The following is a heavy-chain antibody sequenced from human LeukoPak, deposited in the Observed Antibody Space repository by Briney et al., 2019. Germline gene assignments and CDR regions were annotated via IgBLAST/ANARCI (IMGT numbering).Heavy chain of an antibody. Sequence: GGSLRLSYAASGFTVSNNYMSWVRQAPGKGLEWVSVIYSGGSTYYADSVKGRFTISRDNVKNSLYLQMNSLRAEDTAVYYCARVGLRYYYDSSGYLFWFDPWGQGTLVTVSS. D-gene: IGHD3-22*01. J-gene: IGHJ5*02. CDR1: GFTVSNNY. V-gene: IGHV3-53*01. CDR3: ARVGLRYYYDSSGYLFWFDP. CDR2: IYSGGST.